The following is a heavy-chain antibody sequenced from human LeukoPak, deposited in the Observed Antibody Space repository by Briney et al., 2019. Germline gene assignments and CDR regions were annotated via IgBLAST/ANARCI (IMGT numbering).Heavy chain of an antibody. Sequence: ASVNLSCKASGYTFNTFDINWVRQATGQGPEWMGWVNPYNDKTVYAPKFQGRVSISSNNSINTAYMEFSGLKSDDTAVYYCARGRRLRGVASRPLYYYYYMDVWGGGTTVTVSS. CDR1: GYTFNTFD. CDR2: VNPYNDKT. CDR3: ARGRRLRGVASRPLYYYYYMDV. V-gene: IGHV1-8*03. J-gene: IGHJ6*03. D-gene: IGHD3-10*01.